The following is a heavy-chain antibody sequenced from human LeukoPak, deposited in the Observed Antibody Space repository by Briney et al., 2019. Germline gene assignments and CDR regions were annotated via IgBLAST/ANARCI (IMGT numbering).Heavy chain of an antibody. D-gene: IGHD5-18*01. J-gene: IGHJ6*03. CDR1: GFAFSSYE. V-gene: IGHV3-48*03. Sequence: GGSLRLSCAASGFAFSSYEMNWVRQAPGKGLEWVSYISSSGSTIYYADSVKGRFTISRDNAKNSLYLQMNSLRAEDTAVYYCARRSEGYSYGFWDYYYYMDVWGKGTTVTVSS. CDR2: ISSSGSTI. CDR3: ARRSEGYSYGFWDYYYYMDV.